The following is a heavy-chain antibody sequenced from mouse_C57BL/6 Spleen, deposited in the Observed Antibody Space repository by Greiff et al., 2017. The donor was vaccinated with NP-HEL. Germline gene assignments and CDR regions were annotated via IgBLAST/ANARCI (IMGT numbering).Heavy chain of an antibody. D-gene: IGHD1-2*01. Sequence: EVKLMESGGGLVKPGGSLKLSCAASGFTFSDYGMHWVRQAPEKGLEWVAYISSGSSTIYYADTVKGRFTISRDNAKNTLFLQMTSLRSEDTAMYYCARESLLRYYAMDYWGQGTSVTVSS. CDR1: GFTFSDYG. V-gene: IGHV5-17*01. CDR2: ISSGSSTI. CDR3: ARESLLRYYAMDY. J-gene: IGHJ4*01.